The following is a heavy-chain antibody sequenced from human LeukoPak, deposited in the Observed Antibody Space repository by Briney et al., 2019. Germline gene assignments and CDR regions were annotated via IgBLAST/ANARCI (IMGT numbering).Heavy chain of an antibody. CDR2: ISSNGGCT. CDR3: ARGGLLWFGELSGY. V-gene: IGHV3-64*01. J-gene: IGHJ4*02. D-gene: IGHD3-10*01. Sequence: GGPLRLSCAASGFTFSSYAMHWVRQAPGKGLEYVSVISSNGGCTYYANSVKGRFTISRDNSKNTLYLQMGSLRAEDMAVYYCARGGLLWFGELSGYWGQGTLVTVSS. CDR1: GFTFSSYA.